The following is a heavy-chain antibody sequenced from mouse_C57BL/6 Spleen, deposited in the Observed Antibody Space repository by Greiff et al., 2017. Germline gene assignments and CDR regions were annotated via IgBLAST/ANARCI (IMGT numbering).Heavy chain of an antibody. V-gene: IGHV5-16*01. CDR2: INYDGSST. CDR3: ARGPLYGGGGFDY. CDR1: GFTFSDYY. Sequence: EVKLMESEGGLVQPGSSMKLSCTASGFTFSDYYMAWVRQVPEKGLEWVANINYDGSSTFYLDSLKSRFIISRDNAKNILYLQMSSLKSEDTATYYWARGPLYGGGGFDYWGQGTTLTVSS. D-gene: IGHD1-1*01. J-gene: IGHJ2*01.